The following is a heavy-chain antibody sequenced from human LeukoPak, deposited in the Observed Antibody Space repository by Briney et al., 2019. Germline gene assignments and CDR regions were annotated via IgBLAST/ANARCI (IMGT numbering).Heavy chain of an antibody. CDR3: ARWFGELSTDYYYYGMDV. D-gene: IGHD3-10*01. CDR1: GFTFSSYW. V-gene: IGHV3-74*01. CDR2: INSDGSST. Sequence: GGSLRLSCAASGFTFSSYWMHWVRQAPGKGLVWVSRINSDGSSTSYADSVKGRFTISRDNAKNTLYLQMNSLRAEGTAVYYCARWFGELSTDYYYYGMDVWGQGTTVTVSS. J-gene: IGHJ6*02.